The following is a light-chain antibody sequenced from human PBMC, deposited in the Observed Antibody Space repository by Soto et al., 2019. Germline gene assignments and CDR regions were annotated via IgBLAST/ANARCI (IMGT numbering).Light chain of an antibody. V-gene: IGLV1-40*01. Sequence: QSVLTQPPSVSEAPGQRVTISCTGSSSNIGAGYEAHWYQQVPGPAPKLLIYENNNRPSWVPDRFSGSKSGTSASLAITGLQAEDEAEYYCQSYDSSLSGYVFGTGTQLTVL. CDR2: ENN. CDR1: SSNIGAGYE. J-gene: IGLJ1*01. CDR3: QSYDSSLSGYV.